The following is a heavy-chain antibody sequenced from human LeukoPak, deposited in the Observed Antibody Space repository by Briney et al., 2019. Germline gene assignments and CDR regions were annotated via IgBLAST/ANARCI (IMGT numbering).Heavy chain of an antibody. CDR1: GFTFSNSG. CDR3: AKDGTPGDY. V-gene: IGHV3-23*01. D-gene: IGHD2-15*01. Sequence: GGSLRLSCAASGFTFSNSGMSWVRQAPGKGLEWVSAISDSGASTYYAESVKGRFTISRDNPKNTLYLQMSGLRADDTAVYYCAKDGTPGDYWGQGTRVTVSS. CDR2: ISDSGAST. J-gene: IGHJ4*02.